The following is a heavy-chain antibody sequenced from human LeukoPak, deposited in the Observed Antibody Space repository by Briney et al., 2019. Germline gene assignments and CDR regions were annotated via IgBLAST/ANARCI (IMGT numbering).Heavy chain of an antibody. CDR3: ARAEWRLFDY. D-gene: IGHD3-3*01. CDR2: IYYSGST. J-gene: IGHJ4*02. Sequence: SETLSLTCTVSGGSISSGDYYCSWVRQPPGKCLEWIGYIYYSGSTYYNPSLKSRVPISVDTSKNQFSLKRISCTSADTAVYYCARAEWRLFDYWGQGTLVTVSS. V-gene: IGHV4-30-4*08. CDR1: GGSISSGDYY.